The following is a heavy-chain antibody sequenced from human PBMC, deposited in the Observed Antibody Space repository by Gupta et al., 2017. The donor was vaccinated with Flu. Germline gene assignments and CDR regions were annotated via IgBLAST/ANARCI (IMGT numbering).Heavy chain of an antibody. CDR3: ARGSVEMATIHAFDI. D-gene: IGHD5-24*01. J-gene: IGHJ3*02. CDR2: IPIFGTA. Sequence: IPIFGTANYAQKFQGRVTITADESTSTAYMELSSLRSEDTAVYYCARGSVEMATIHAFDIWGQGTMVTVSS. V-gene: IGHV1-69*01.